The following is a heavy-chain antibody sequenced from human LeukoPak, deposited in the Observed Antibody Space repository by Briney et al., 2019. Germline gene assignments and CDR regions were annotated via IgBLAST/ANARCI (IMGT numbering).Heavy chain of an antibody. V-gene: IGHV4-39*07. CDR3: ARGPSLLWFGSHADEYFGY. CDR1: GGSISSSSYY. D-gene: IGHD3-10*01. CDR2: IYYSGST. J-gene: IGHJ4*02. Sequence: SETLSLTCTVSGGSISSSSYYWGWIRQPPGKGLEWIGSIYYSGSTYYNPSLKSRVTISVDTSKNQFSLKLSSVTAADTAVYYCARGPSLLWFGSHADEYFGYWGQGTLVTVSS.